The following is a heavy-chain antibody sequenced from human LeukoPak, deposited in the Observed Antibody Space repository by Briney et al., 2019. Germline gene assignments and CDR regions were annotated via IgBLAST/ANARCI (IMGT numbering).Heavy chain of an antibody. CDR1: EFTFTSYE. CDR3: ARGPSIAARYDAFDI. D-gene: IGHD6-6*01. J-gene: IGHJ3*02. CDR2: ISSSCNTI. V-gene: IGHV3-48*03. Sequence: GGSLRLSCAASEFTFTSYELNWVRQAPGKGLEWVSYISSSCNTISYADSVKGRFTISRDSAKNSLYLQVISLRADDTAVYYCARGPSIAARYDAFDIWGQGTMVTVSS.